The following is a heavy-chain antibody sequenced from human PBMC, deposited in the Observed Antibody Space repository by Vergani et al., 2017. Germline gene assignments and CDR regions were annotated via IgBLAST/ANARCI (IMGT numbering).Heavy chain of an antibody. J-gene: IGHJ3*02. D-gene: IGHD3-10*01. Sequence: QVQLQESGPGLVKPSQTLSLTCTVSGGSISSGGYYWSWIRQHPGKGLEWIGYIYYSGSTYYNPSLKSRVTISVYTSKNQFSLKLSSVTAADTAVYYCARDAIGTITMVRKGRAFDIWGQGTMVTVSS. CDR1: GGSISSGGYY. V-gene: IGHV4-31*03. CDR3: ARDAIGTITMVRKGRAFDI. CDR2: IYYSGST.